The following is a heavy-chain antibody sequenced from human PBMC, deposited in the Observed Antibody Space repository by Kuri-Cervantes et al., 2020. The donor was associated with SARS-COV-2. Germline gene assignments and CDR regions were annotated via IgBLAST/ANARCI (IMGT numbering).Heavy chain of an antibody. Sequence: ASVKVSCKVSGYTLTELSMHWVRQAPGKGLEWMGGFDPEDGETIYAQKFQGRVTMTEDTSTDTAYMELSSLRSEDTAVYYCARDDDLATKNAIAYWGQGTLVTVSS. CDR1: GYTLTELS. CDR2: FDPEDGET. D-gene: IGHD5-24*01. J-gene: IGHJ4*02. V-gene: IGHV1-24*01. CDR3: ARDDDLATKNAIAY.